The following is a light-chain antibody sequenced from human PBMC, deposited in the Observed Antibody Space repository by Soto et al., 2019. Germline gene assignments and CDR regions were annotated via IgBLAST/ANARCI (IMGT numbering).Light chain of an antibody. V-gene: IGKV1-5*01. CDR1: QTISRW. CDR3: HSRA. CDR2: DAS. Sequence: DIELIQTRSTLSASVGDEVTITCRASQTISRWLAWYQQKPGRAPKLLIYDASTLESGVPSRFSGSGSETEFTLTISRLQPDDFATYFCHSRAFGQGTRLEIK. J-gene: IGKJ5*01.